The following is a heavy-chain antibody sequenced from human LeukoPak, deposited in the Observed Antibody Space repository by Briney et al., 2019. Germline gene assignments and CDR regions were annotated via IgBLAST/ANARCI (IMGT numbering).Heavy chain of an antibody. J-gene: IGHJ4*02. Sequence: ASVKVSCKASGGTFSSYAISWVRQAPGQGLEWMGRIIPILGIANYAQKFQGRVTITADKSTSTAYMELSSLRSEDTAVYYCARGGYYYDSSGYYYQLDYWGQGTLVTVSS. CDR3: ARGGYYYDSSGYYYQLDY. V-gene: IGHV1-69*04. CDR2: IIPILGIA. CDR1: GGTFSSYA. D-gene: IGHD3-22*01.